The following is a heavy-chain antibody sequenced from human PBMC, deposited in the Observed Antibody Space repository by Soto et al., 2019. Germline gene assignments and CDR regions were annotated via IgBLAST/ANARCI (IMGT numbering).Heavy chain of an antibody. CDR1: GFTFSSYA. Sequence: LRLSCAASGFTFSSYAMSWGRQAPGKGLEWVSAISGSGGSTYYADSVKGRFTISRDNSKNTLYLQMNSLRAEDTAVYYCALTNPGYYDSSGYYNYYYYGMDVWGQGTTVTVSS. V-gene: IGHV3-23*01. CDR2: ISGSGGST. J-gene: IGHJ6*02. CDR3: ALTNPGYYDSSGYYNYYYYGMDV. D-gene: IGHD3-22*01.